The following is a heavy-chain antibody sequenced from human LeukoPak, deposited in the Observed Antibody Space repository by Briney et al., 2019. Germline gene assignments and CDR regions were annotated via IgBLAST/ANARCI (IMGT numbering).Heavy chain of an antibody. V-gene: IGHV3-11*01. Sequence: GGSLRLSCAASGFTFSDYYMSWIRQAPGKGLEWVSYISSSGSTIYYAASVKGRFTISRDNAKNSLYLKMNSLRAEDTAVYYCARDGRYYGSGSSIDYWGQGTLVIVSS. D-gene: IGHD3-10*01. J-gene: IGHJ4*02. CDR1: GFTFSDYY. CDR3: ARDGRYYGSGSSIDY. CDR2: ISSSGSTI.